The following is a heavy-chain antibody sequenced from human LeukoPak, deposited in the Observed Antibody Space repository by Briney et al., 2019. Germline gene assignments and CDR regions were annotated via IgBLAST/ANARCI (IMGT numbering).Heavy chain of an antibody. D-gene: IGHD6-6*01. CDR1: GFTFSSYE. V-gene: IGHV3-48*03. Sequence: GGSLRLSCAASGFTFSSYEMNWVRQAPGKGVEWVAYISGSGHDINYSESAKGRFTISRDNAKNSLYLQMSSLRVEDTAVYYCTRDPRHLDSWGQGTLVTVSS. CDR3: TRDPRHLDS. J-gene: IGHJ4*02. CDR2: ISGSGHDI.